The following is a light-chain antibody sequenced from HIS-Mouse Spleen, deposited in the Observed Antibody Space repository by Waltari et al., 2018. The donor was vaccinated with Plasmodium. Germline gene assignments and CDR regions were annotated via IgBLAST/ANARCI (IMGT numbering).Light chain of an antibody. J-gene: IGLJ2*01. CDR2: DDS. CDR1: NIGSQS. V-gene: IGLV3-21*02. Sequence: SYVLTQPPSVSVAPGQTARITCGGNNIGSQSVHWYQQKPGEAPVLVVYDDSHRPSGIPERFSGSNSGNTATLTISRVEAGDEADYYCQVWDSSSDHVVFGGGTKLTVL. CDR3: QVWDSSSDHVV.